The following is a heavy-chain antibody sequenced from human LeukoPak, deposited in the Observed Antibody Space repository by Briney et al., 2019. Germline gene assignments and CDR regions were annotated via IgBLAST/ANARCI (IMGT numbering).Heavy chain of an antibody. J-gene: IGHJ4*02. V-gene: IGHV3-53*01. CDR3: ARDRTVGDTPIFDY. CDR2: IYSGGTT. Sequence: GGSLRLSCAVSGFTVSGNYMSWVRQAPGRGLEWVSLIYSGGTTYYADSVKGRFTISRDNSKNTLYLQMNSLRAEDTAVYYCARDRTVGDTPIFDYWGQGTLVTVSS. D-gene: IGHD1-26*01. CDR1: GFTVSGNY.